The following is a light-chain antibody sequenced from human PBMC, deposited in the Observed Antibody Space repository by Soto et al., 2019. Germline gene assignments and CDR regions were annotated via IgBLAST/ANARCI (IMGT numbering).Light chain of an antibody. V-gene: IGKV3-20*01. CDR1: QSVPSRY. Sequence: EIVLTQSPGTLSLSPGERATLSCRASQSVPSRYLAWYQQKPGQAPRLLIYGASGRATGIPDRFSGSGSGTDFTLTISRLEPEDFAVYYCQQYGSSPRTFGQGTKVDIK. J-gene: IGKJ1*01. CDR3: QQYGSSPRT. CDR2: GAS.